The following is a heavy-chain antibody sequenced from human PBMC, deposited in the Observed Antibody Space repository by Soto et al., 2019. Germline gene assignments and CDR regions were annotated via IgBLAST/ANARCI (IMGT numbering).Heavy chain of an antibody. Sequence: SETLSLTCTVSGGSISSYYWSWIRQPPGKGLEWIGYIYYSGSTNYSPSLKSRVTISVDTSKNQFSLKLSSVTAADTAVYYCAGGTGSGSYDFWGQGTLVTVSS. CDR1: GGSISSYY. D-gene: IGHD3-10*01. V-gene: IGHV4-59*01. J-gene: IGHJ4*02. CDR3: AGGTGSGSYDF. CDR2: IYYSGST.